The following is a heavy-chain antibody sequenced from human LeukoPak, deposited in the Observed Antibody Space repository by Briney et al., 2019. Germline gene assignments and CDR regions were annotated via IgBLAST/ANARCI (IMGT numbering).Heavy chain of an antibody. CDR3: AKDKNDVYFSWFDP. D-gene: IGHD1-1*01. Sequence: PGRSLRLSCAASAFTFSDHSMHWVRQAPGKGLEWVSSIAYDSSNTYYADSVKGRFTISRDNAKNSLFLQMNSLRADDTAVYYCAKDKNDVYFSWFDPWGQGTLVTVSS. CDR2: IAYDSSNT. CDR1: AFTFSDHS. J-gene: IGHJ5*02. V-gene: IGHV3-30-3*01.